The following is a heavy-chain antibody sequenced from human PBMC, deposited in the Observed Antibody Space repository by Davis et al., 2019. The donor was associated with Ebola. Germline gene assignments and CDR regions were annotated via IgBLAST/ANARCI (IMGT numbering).Heavy chain of an antibody. J-gene: IGHJ4*02. D-gene: IGHD1-1*01. V-gene: IGHV5-51*01. CDR3: ARATTGTINPYYFDY. Sequence: PSFKGRVTISADNSVNAAYLLWNSLRASDTAMYFCARATTGTINPYYFDYWGQGTLVTVSS.